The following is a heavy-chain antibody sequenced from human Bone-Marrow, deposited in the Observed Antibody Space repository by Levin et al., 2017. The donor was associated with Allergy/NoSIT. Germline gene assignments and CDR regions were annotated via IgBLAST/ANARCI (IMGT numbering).Heavy chain of an antibody. J-gene: IGHJ4*02. V-gene: IGHV3-11*01. Sequence: GGSLRLSCAASGFTFSDYYMSWIRQAPGKGLEWLSYITSSGTTIYYADSVKGRFTISRDNAKNSLFLQMNSLRADDTAVYYCARGVDTTLVPSFAYWGQGAQVTVSS. CDR3: ARGVDTTLVPSFAY. CDR1: GFTFSDYY. CDR2: ITSSGTTI. D-gene: IGHD5-18*01.